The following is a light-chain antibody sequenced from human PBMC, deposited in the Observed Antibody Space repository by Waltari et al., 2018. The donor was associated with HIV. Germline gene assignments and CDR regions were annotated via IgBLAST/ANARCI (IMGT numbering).Light chain of an antibody. J-gene: IGKJ2*01. Sequence: TQTPVSLSVTPGQAASISCRSSQSLLHSDGKTYLYWYMQRSGQSPRLLVYEVSNRVSGVSDRFTGSGAGTDFTLKITRVEPGDVGVYYCMQSLLVKYSFGQGTRLEL. CDR3: MQSLLVKYS. V-gene: IGKV2D-29*02. CDR2: EVS. CDR1: QSLLHSDGKTY.